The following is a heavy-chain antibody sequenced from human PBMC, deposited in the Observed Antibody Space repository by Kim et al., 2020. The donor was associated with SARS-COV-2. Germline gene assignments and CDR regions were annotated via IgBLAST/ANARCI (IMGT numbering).Heavy chain of an antibody. CDR2: ISSSSSYI. CDR1: GFTFSSYS. D-gene: IGHD3-22*01. CDR3: TRQEYYYDSSGTVRVDAFDI. J-gene: IGHJ3*02. Sequence: GGSLRLSCAASGFTFSSYSMNWVRQAPGKGLEWVSSISSSSSYIYYADSVKGRFTISRDNAKNSLYLQMNSLRAEDTAVYYCTRQEYYYDSSGTVRVDAFDIWGQGTMVTVSS. V-gene: IGHV3-21*01.